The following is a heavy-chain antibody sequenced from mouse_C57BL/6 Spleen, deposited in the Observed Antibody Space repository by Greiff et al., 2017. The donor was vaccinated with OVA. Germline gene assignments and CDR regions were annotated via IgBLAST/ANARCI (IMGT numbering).Heavy chain of an antibody. J-gene: IGHJ1*03. Sequence: VQLQQSGAELVRPGSSVKLSCKASGYTFTSYWMHWVKQRPIQGLEWIGNIDPSDSETHYNQKFKDKATLTVDKSSSTAYMQLSSLTSEDSAVYYCARFITTVVAGGYWYVDVWGTGTTVTVSS. D-gene: IGHD1-1*01. CDR2: IDPSDSET. CDR1: GYTFTSYW. CDR3: ARFITTVVAGGYWYVDV. V-gene: IGHV1-52*01.